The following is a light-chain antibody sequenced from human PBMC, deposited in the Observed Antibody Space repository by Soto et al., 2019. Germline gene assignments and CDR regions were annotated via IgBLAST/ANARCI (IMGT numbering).Light chain of an antibody. CDR2: GAS. CDR1: QSISTSH. CDR3: QQLGTSPLT. V-gene: IGKV3-20*01. J-gene: IGKJ5*01. Sequence: IVLTHSPGTLSLSPGDPATLSCRASQSISTSHVAWYQQKPGQAPRLLIYGASYRATGIPDRFSGSGSGTDFTLTISRLEPEDFAVYYCQQLGTSPLTFGQGTRLEI.